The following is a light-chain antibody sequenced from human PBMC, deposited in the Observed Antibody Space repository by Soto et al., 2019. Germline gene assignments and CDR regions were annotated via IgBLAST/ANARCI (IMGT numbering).Light chain of an antibody. V-gene: IGKV1-5*03. CDR1: QTISQW. CDR2: KAS. Sequence: DIKMTQSPSTLSAYVGDRVXXXXXAGQTISQWLAWYQQKPGGAPKLLIYKASFFESGVPSRFSGSGSGTEFTLTISSLQPDDFATYYCQHYPXXXYTFGHGTRLEIK. J-gene: IGKJ5*01. CDR3: QHYPXXXYT.